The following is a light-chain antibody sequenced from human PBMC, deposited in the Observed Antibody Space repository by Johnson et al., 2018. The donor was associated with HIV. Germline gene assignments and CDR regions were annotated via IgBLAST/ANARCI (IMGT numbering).Light chain of an antibody. V-gene: IGLV1-51*01. CDR3: GTWDSSLSAGV. J-gene: IGLJ1*01. CDR2: DNN. Sequence: QSVLTQPPSLSAAPGQKVTISCSGISSNIGNNYVSWYQQLPGTVPKLLIYDNNKRPSGIPDRFSGSKSGTSATLGITGLQTGDEADYYCGTWDSSLSAGVFGTGTKVTVL. CDR1: SSNIGNNY.